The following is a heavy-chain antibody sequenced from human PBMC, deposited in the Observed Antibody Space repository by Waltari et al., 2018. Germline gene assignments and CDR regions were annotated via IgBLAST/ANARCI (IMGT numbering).Heavy chain of an antibody. CDR3: ASCTGGNCYYYGFDV. V-gene: IGHV3-30*03. Sequence: QVQLVESGGGVVQPGRSLRLSCAASGFTFSSPGMHWVRQTPGRGLEWVAVISSDGSRKSYADSVKGRFSISRDNSKNSLSLEMNSLRPEDTAVYYCASCTGGNCYYYGFDVWGQGTTVTVSS. J-gene: IGHJ6*02. CDR1: GFTFSSPG. CDR2: ISSDGSRK. D-gene: IGHD2-8*02.